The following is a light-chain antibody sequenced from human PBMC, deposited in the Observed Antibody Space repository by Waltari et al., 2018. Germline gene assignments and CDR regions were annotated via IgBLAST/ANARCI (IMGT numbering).Light chain of an antibody. Sequence: SALTQPASVSASPGQSITISCTGSSSDVGSYDLVAWYQQHPGKAPHLVIYEVDKRPSGVSYRFSGSKPGNAASLTISGLQAEDEAHYFCSSYTYGGPWVFGGGTLLTVL. V-gene: IGLV2-23*02. CDR2: EVD. CDR1: SSDVGSYDL. CDR3: SSYTYGGPWV. J-gene: IGLJ2*01.